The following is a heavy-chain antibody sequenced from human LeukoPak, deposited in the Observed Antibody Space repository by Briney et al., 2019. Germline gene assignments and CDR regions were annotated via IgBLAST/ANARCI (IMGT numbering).Heavy chain of an antibody. CDR3: AKDLQGYFDY. Sequence: GGSLRLSCAASGFTFSSYGMHWVRQGPGTGLEWVAVISYDGSNKYYADSVKGRFTISRDNSKNTLYLQMNSLRAEDTAVYYCAKDLQGYFDYWGQGTLVTVSS. V-gene: IGHV3-30*18. CDR2: ISYDGSNK. J-gene: IGHJ4*02. CDR1: GFTFSSYG.